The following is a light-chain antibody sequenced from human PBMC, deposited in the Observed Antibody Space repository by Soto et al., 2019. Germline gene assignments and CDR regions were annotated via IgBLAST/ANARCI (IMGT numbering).Light chain of an antibody. J-gene: IGLJ2*01. Sequence: QPVLTQPPSVSDAPRQRVTISCSGSSSNIGNNAVNWYQQLPGKAPKLLIYYDDLLPSGVSDRFSGSKSGTSASLAISGLQSEDEADYYCAAWDDSLNAVVFGGGTKLTVL. CDR1: SSNIGNNA. CDR3: AAWDDSLNAVV. CDR2: YDD. V-gene: IGLV1-36*01.